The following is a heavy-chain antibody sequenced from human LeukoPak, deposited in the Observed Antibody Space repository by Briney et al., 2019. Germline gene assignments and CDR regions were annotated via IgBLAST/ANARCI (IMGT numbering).Heavy chain of an antibody. D-gene: IGHD4-17*01. CDR2: IYYSGST. V-gene: IGHV4-28*01. Sequence: SETLSLTCAVSGYSISSSNWWGWIRQPPGKGLEWIGYIYYSGSTYYNPSLKSRATMSVDTSKNQFSLKLSSVTAVDTAVYYCARSAGDYGDYVWSFDYWGQGTLVTVSS. CDR3: ARSAGDYGDYVWSFDY. CDR1: GYSISSSNW. J-gene: IGHJ4*02.